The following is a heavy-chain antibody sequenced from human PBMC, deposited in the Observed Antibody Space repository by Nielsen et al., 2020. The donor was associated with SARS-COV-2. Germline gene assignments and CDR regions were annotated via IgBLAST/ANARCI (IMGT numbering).Heavy chain of an antibody. CDR3: ARMVRAQWLAP. CDR2: INPSGGST. V-gene: IGHV1-46*01. J-gene: IGHJ5*02. Sequence: VSVKVSCKASGYTFTSYYMHWVRQAPGQGLEWMGIINPSGGSTSYAQKFQGRVTMTRDTSISTAYMELSSLRSEDTAVYYCARMVRAQWLAPWGQGTLVTVSS. CDR1: GYTFTSYY. D-gene: IGHD6-19*01.